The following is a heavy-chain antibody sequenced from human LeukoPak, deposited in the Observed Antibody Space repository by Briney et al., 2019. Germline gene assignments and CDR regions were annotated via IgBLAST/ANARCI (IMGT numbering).Heavy chain of an antibody. D-gene: IGHD3-22*01. CDR3: AREWGHDTSGYFFGY. CDR1: GGTFISYA. J-gene: IGHJ4*02. V-gene: IGHV1-69*13. Sequence: SVKVSCKASGGTFISYAISWVRQAPGQGLEWMGGITPMFGTANYAQKFQGRVTITADESTSTAYMELSSLRSEDTAVYYCAREWGHDTSGYFFGYWGQGTLVTVSS. CDR2: ITPMFGTA.